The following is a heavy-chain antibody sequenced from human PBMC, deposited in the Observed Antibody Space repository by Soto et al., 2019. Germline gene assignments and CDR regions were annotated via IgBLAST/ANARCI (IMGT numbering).Heavy chain of an antibody. Sequence: DVQLVESGGGLVQPGRSLRLSCAASGFTFDDYAMHWVRQAPGKGLEWVSGISWNSGSIGYADSVKGRFTISRDNAKNSLYLQMNSLRAEDTALYYCAKDYDFWSGLFDYWGQGTLVTVSS. V-gene: IGHV3-9*01. CDR2: ISWNSGSI. J-gene: IGHJ4*02. D-gene: IGHD3-3*01. CDR3: AKDYDFWSGLFDY. CDR1: GFTFDDYA.